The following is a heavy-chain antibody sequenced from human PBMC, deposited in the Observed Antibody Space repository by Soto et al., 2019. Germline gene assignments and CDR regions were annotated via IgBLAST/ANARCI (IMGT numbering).Heavy chain of an antibody. CDR3: AKNKDDFWSGSISDP. Sequence: GGSLRLSCAASGFTFSSYGMHWVGQAPGKGLEWVAVISYDGSNKYYGDSVKGRFTISRDNSNNTLYLQMNSLRPEDTAVYYCAKNKDDFWSGSISDPWGQGTLVTVSS. CDR1: GFTFSSYG. CDR2: ISYDGSNK. D-gene: IGHD3-3*01. V-gene: IGHV3-30*04. J-gene: IGHJ5*02.